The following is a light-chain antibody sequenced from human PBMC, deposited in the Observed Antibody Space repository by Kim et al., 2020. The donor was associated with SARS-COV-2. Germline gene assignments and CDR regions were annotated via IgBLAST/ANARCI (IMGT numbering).Light chain of an antibody. CDR3: QQYRSSLMYT. CDR1: RSISSSY. Sequence: SPGERATLSCRASRSISSSYLAWYQQKPGQAPRLLIYGASARASGIPDRFSGSGSGTDFTLTISRLEPEDFAVYYCQQYRSSLMYTFGQGTKLEI. J-gene: IGKJ2*01. V-gene: IGKV3-20*01. CDR2: GAS.